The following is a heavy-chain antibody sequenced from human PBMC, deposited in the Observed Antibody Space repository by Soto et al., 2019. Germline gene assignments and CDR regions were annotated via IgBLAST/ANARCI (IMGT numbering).Heavy chain of an antibody. Sequence: SVKVSCKASGGTFSSYTISWVRQAPGQGLEWMGRIIPILGIANYAQKFQGRVTITADESTSTAYMELSSLRSEDTAVYYCAREGSGYCSGGSCYRDWYFDLGGRGTLVTVPS. J-gene: IGHJ2*01. CDR1: GGTFSSYT. CDR2: IIPILGIA. V-gene: IGHV1-69*04. D-gene: IGHD2-15*01. CDR3: AREGSGYCSGGSCYRDWYFDL.